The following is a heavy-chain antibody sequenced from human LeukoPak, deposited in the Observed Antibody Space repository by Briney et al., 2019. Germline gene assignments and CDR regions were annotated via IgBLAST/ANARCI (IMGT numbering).Heavy chain of an antibody. V-gene: IGHV3-23*01. J-gene: IGHJ5*02. CDR3: AKDLVGSGYSGYELWFDP. CDR2: ISGSGGST. CDR1: GFTFSSYA. D-gene: IGHD5-12*01. Sequence: GGSLRLSCAASGFTFSSYAMSWVRQAPGKGLEWVSAISGSGGSTYYADSVKGRFTISRDNSKNTLYLQMNSLRAEDTAVYYCAKDLVGSGYSGYELWFDPWGQGTLVTVSS.